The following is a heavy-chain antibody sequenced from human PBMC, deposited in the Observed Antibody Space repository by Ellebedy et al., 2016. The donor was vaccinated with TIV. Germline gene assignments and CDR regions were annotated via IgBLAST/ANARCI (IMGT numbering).Heavy chain of an antibody. CDR3: ARAAGPYSNSYYYGMDV. CDR1: GYTFTGYY. Sequence: AASVKVSCKASGYTFTGYYMHWVRQAPGQGLEWMGWINPNSGGTNYAQKFQGWVTMTRDTSISTAYMELSRLRSDDTAVYYCARAAGPYSNSYYYGMDVWGQGTTVTVSS. CDR2: INPNSGGT. D-gene: IGHD4-11*01. V-gene: IGHV1-2*04. J-gene: IGHJ6*02.